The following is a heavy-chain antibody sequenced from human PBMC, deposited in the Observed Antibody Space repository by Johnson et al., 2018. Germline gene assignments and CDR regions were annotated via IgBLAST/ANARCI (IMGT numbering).Heavy chain of an antibody. J-gene: IGHJ1*01. CDR3: AKAPVGWLGEGAEYFQH. V-gene: IGHV3-23*04. Sequence: VQLVQSGGGLVQPGGSLRLSCAASGFTFSSYAMSWVRQAPGKGLEWVSAVSGSGGSTYYADSVEGRFTISRDNAKNSLYLQMNSLRPEDTALYYCAKAPVGWLGEGAEYFQHWGQGSLVTVSS. CDR1: GFTFSSYA. CDR2: VSGSGGST. D-gene: IGHD3-3*01.